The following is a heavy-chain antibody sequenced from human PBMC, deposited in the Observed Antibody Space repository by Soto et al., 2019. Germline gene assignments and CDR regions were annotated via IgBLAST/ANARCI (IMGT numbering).Heavy chain of an antibody. Sequence: EVQLLESGGGLVQPGGSLRLSCVASGFTFKNYDMRWVRQAPGKGLEWVSGISGSGAITYYADSVRGRFTISRDNSKNTLYLLLNSLGDEDTAIYYCAKDRQFRSYYESAGHYNNWGQGTLVTVSS. J-gene: IGHJ4*02. CDR3: AKDRQFRSYYESAGHYNN. D-gene: IGHD3-9*01. V-gene: IGHV3-23*01. CDR1: GFTFKNYD. CDR2: ISGSGAIT.